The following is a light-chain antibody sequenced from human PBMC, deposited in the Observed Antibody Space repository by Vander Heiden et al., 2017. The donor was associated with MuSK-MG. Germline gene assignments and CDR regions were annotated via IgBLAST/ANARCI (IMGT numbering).Light chain of an antibody. CDR3: NSRDSSGNLGV. J-gene: IGLJ2*01. V-gene: IGLV3-19*01. Sequence: SSELTQDPAVSVALGQTVRITCQGDSLRSYYASWYQQKPGQAPVLVIYGKNNRPSGIPDRFSGSSSGKTDSLTITRAQAEDEADYYCNSRDSSGNLGVFGGGTKLTVL. CDR1: SLRSYY. CDR2: GKN.